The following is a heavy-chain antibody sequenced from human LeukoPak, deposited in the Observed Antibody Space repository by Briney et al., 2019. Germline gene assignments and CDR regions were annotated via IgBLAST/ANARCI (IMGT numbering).Heavy chain of an antibody. J-gene: IGHJ4*02. CDR3: ARDDATTALHYFDY. CDR1: GGSISSYY. D-gene: IGHD1-26*01. V-gene: IGHV4-4*07. Sequence: SETLSLTCTVSGGSISSYYWSWIRQPAGKGLEWIGRIYTSGSTNYNPSLKSRVTMSVDTSKNQFSLKLSSVTAADTAVYYCARDDATTALHYFDYWDQGTLVTVSS. CDR2: IYTSGST.